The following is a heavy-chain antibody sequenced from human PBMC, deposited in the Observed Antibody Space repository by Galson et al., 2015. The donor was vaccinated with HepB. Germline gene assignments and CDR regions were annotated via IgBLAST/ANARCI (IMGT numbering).Heavy chain of an antibody. J-gene: IGHJ5*02. CDR2: INPGGGPT. D-gene: IGHD3-10*01. CDR3: VRDLKGATGSGVWFDP. Sequence: SVKVSCKASGYSFTSYYIHWVRQAPGQGPEWMGVINPGGGPTTYSQKLQGRLTVTSDTSATTVYMDLRGLKSEDTAVYYCVRDLKGATGSGVWFDPWGQGTLVTVSS. V-gene: IGHV1-46*01. CDR1: GYSFTSYY.